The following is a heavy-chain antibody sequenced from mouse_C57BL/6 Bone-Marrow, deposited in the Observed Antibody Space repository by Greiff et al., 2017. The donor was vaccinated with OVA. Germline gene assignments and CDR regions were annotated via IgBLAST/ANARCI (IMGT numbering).Heavy chain of an antibody. CDR1: GYTFTSYW. CDR2: IYPGSGST. Sequence: QVHVKQSGAELVKPGASVKMSCKASGYTFTSYWITWVKQRPGQGLEWIGDIYPGSGSTNYNEKFKSKATLTVDTSSSTAYMQLSSLTSEDSAVYYCASYYDYARGAYWGQGTLVTVSA. V-gene: IGHV1-55*01. CDR3: ASYYDYARGAY. D-gene: IGHD2-4*01. J-gene: IGHJ3*01.